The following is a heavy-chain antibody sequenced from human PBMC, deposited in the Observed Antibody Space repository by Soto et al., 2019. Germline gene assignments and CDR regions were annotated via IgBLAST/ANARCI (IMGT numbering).Heavy chain of an antibody. V-gene: IGHV4-59*12. J-gene: IGHJ4*02. D-gene: IGHD5-12*01. CDR3: ARGGGYDSFDF. Sequence: SETLSLTCTVSGGSIGSYYWSWIRQPPGKGLEWIGYIYYSGSTNYNPSLKSRVTISVDTSKNQFSLKLSSVTAADKAVYYCARGGGYDSFDFWGQGIQVTVSS. CDR1: GGSIGSYY. CDR2: IYYSGST.